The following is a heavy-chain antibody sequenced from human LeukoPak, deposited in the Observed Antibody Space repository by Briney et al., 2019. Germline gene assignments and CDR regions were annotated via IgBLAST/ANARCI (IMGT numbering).Heavy chain of an antibody. V-gene: IGHV3-23*01. Sequence: PGGSLRLSCAASDFSFITYAMSWVRQAPGKGLEWVSTISGGGDATYYADSVKGRFTISRDNSKNTLYLQMNSLRAEDTAVYYCARAWRWLQVDYWGQGTLVTVSS. J-gene: IGHJ4*02. D-gene: IGHD5-24*01. CDR3: ARAWRWLQVDY. CDR1: DFSFITYA. CDR2: ISGGGDAT.